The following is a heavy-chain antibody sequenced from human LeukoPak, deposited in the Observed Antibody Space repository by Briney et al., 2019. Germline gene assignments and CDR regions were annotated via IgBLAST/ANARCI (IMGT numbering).Heavy chain of an antibody. D-gene: IGHD3-9*01. CDR1: GYTFTSYG. Sequence: ASVKVSCKASGYTFTSYGISWVRQAPGQGLEWMGWISAYNGNTNYAQKLQGRVTITTDTSTSTAYMELRSLRSDDTAVYYCAREGDYYDILTGYYIKSLDYWGQGTLVTVSS. V-gene: IGHV1-18*01. CDR2: ISAYNGNT. CDR3: AREGDYYDILTGYYIKSLDY. J-gene: IGHJ4*02.